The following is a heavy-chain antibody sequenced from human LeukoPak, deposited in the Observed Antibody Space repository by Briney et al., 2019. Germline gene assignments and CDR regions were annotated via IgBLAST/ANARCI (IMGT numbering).Heavy chain of an antibody. CDR1: GFTISSYE. Sequence: GGSLRLSCAASGFTISSYEMNWVRQAPGKGLEWVSYISSSGSTIYYADSVKGRFTISRDNAKNSLYLQMNSLRAEDTAVYYCARDMDPTLSYYFDYWGQGTLVTVSS. CDR3: ARDMDPTLSYYFDY. D-gene: IGHD2-2*01. J-gene: IGHJ4*02. CDR2: ISSSGSTI. V-gene: IGHV3-48*03.